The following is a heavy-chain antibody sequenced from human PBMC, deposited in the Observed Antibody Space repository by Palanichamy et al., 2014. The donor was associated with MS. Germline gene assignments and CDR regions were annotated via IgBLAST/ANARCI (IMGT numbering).Heavy chain of an antibody. J-gene: IGHJ4*02. CDR2: ISAYNGNT. D-gene: IGHD1-26*01. CDR3: AGERDSGSYYYDFDY. V-gene: IGHV1-18*01. Sequence: QVQLVQSGAEVKKPGASVKVSCKASGYTFTSYGISWVRQAPGQGLEWMGWISAYNGNTNYAQKLQGRVTMTTDTSTSTAYMELRSLRSDDTAVYYCAGERDSGSYYYDFDYWGQGTLVTVSS. CDR1: GYTFTSYG.